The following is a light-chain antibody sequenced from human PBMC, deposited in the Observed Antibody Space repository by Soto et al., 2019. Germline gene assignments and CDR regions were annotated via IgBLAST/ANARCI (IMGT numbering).Light chain of an antibody. CDR3: SSYAGSNILV. CDR2: EVS. J-gene: IGLJ2*01. Sequence: QSALTQPPSASGSPGQSVTISCTGTSSDVGGYDYVSWYQQHPGKPPKLMIYEVSKRPSGVPDRFSGSKSGNTASLTVSGLQAEDEADYYCSSYAGSNILVFGGGTKLTVL. V-gene: IGLV2-8*01. CDR1: SSDVGGYDY.